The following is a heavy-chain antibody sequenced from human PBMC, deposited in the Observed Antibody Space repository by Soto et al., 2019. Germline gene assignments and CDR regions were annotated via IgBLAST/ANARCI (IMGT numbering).Heavy chain of an antibody. V-gene: IGHV4-39*01. J-gene: IGHJ4*02. D-gene: IGHD2-15*01. Sequence: LSLTCTVSRGSIYRSGYYWGWIRQPPGRGLEWIGNIDYNGVTYSNPSLKSRVTISRDTSKNQFSLKLTSVTAADTALYYCGKVLVGATGHTDSDSWGPGTLVTVSS. CDR3: GKVLVGATGHTDSDS. CDR1: RGSIYRSGYY. CDR2: IDYNGVT.